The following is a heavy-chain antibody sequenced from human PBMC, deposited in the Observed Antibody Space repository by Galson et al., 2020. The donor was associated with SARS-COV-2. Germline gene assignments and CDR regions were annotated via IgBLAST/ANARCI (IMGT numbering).Heavy chain of an antibody. CDR3: ARPRTGGYYYYYGMDV. CDR1: GFTFSSYA. D-gene: IGHD7-27*01. Sequence: GGSLSLSCAASGFTFSSYAMHWVRQAPGKGLEWVAVISYDGSNKYYADSVKGRFTISRDNSKNTLYLQMNSLRAEDTAVYYCARPRTGGYYYYYGMDVWGQGTTVTVAS. V-gene: IGHV3-30-3*01. J-gene: IGHJ6*02. CDR2: ISYDGSNK.